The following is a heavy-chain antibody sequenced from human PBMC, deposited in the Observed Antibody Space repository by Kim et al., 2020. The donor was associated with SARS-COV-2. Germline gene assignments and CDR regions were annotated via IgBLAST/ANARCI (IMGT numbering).Heavy chain of an antibody. D-gene: IGHD5-18*01. J-gene: IGHJ5*02. V-gene: IGHV4-4*02. CDR3: ATVAGYSWEMRS. CDR2: T. Sequence: TTYNPSLESRVTISVDKSNNQFSLKLSSVSAADTAVYYCATVAGYSWEMRSWGQGTLVTVSS.